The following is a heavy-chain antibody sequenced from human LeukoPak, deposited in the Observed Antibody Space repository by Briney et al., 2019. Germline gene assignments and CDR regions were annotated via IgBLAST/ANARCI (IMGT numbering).Heavy chain of an antibody. CDR3: AREFSYDYYYYGMDV. CDR2: IYYSGST. CDR1: GGSISSYY. D-gene: IGHD5-18*01. V-gene: IGHV4-59*12. J-gene: IGHJ6*02. Sequence: KPSETLSLTCTVSGGSISSYYWSWIRQPPGKGLEWIGYIYYSGSTNYNPSLKSRVTMSVDTSKNQFSLKLSSVTAADTAVYYCAREFSYDYYYYGMDVWGQGTTVTVSS.